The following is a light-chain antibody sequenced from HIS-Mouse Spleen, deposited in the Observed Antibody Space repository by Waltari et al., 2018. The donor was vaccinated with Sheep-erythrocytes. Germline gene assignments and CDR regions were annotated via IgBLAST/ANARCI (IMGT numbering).Light chain of an antibody. CDR2: EVS. CDR1: SSDVGGLNY. CDR3: SSYAGSNNYV. V-gene: IGLV2-8*01. J-gene: IGLJ1*01. Sequence: QSALTQPPSASGSPGQSVTISCTGPSSDVGGLNYVSWYQQHPGKAPKLLIYEVSKRPSGVPDRFSGSKSGNTASLTVSGLQAEDEADYYCSSYAGSNNYVFGTGTKVTVL.